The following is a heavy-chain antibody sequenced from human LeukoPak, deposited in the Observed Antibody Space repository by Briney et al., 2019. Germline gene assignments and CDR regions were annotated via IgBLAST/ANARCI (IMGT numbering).Heavy chain of an antibody. CDR3: ARGYSSGWYRNAFDI. J-gene: IGHJ3*02. V-gene: IGHV3-11*01. Sequence: GGSLRLSCAASGFTFSDYYMSWIRQAPGKGLEWVSYISSSGSTIYYADSVKGRFTISRDNAKNSLYLQMNSLRAEDTAVYYCARGYSSGWYRNAFDIWGQGTMVTVSS. CDR2: ISSSGSTI. D-gene: IGHD6-19*01. CDR1: GFTFSDYY.